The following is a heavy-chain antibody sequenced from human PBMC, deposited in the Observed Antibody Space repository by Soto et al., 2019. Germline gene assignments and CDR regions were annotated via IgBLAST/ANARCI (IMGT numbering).Heavy chain of an antibody. Sequence: GGSLRLSCAASGFTFSSYWMHWVRQVPGKGLLWVSRIDEYGSTINYADSVKGRFTISRDNAKNTLYLEMNSLRAEDTALYYCTRDIGGKGAYWGPGTLVTVSS. CDR1: GFTFSSYW. J-gene: IGHJ4*02. CDR2: IDEYGSTI. V-gene: IGHV3-74*01. CDR3: TRDIGGKGAY. D-gene: IGHD3-10*01.